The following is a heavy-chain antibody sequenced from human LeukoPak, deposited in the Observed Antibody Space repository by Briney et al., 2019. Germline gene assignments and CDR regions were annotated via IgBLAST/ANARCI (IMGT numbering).Heavy chain of an antibody. CDR2: ISAYNGNT. V-gene: IGHV1-18*01. CDR1: GYTFTSYG. Sequence: LWASVTVSCKASGYTFTSYGISWVRQAPGQGLEWMGWISAYNGNTNYAQKLQGRVTMTTDTSTSTAYMELRSLRSDDTAVYYCARAPVGVDIVATIGPVFDYWGQGTLVTVSS. CDR3: ARAPVGVDIVATIGPVFDY. D-gene: IGHD5-12*01. J-gene: IGHJ4*02.